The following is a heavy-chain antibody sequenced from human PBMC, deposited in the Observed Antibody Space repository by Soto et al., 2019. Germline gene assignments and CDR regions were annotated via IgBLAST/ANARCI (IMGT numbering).Heavy chain of an antibody. CDR2: IYHSGST. D-gene: IGHD6-19*01. CDR1: GGSISSSNW. Sequence: QVQLQESGPGLVKPSGTLSLTCAVSGGSISSSNWWSWVRQPPGKGLEWIGEIYHSGSTNYNPSLKSPLTISVDKSKTQFSLKLSAVTAADTAVYYCARVLSRIAVAGAKATTEAFDIWGQGTMVTVSS. J-gene: IGHJ3*02. V-gene: IGHV4-4*02. CDR3: ARVLSRIAVAGAKATTEAFDI.